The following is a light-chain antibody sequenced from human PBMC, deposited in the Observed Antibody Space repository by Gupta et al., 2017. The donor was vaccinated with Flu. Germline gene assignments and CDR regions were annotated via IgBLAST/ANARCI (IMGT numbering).Light chain of an antibody. CDR1: QSISSW. Sequence: SVGDRVTITCRASQSISSWLAWYQQKPGKAPKLLIYKASSLESGVPSRFSGSGSGTEFTLTISSLQPDDFATYYCQQYNSYSYTFGQGTKLEIK. J-gene: IGKJ2*01. CDR2: KAS. CDR3: QQYNSYSYT. V-gene: IGKV1-5*03.